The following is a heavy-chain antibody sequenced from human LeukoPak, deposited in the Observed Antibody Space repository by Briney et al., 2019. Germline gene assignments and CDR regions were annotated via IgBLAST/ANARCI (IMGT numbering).Heavy chain of an antibody. D-gene: IGHD2-2*01. Sequence: ASVKVSCQTSGYTFSNFGINWVRQDPGRGLEWMGWISGNNDNPNYGQKFQGRLTVTTDSSTSTAYMELRNLRLDDTAVYYCANDGTSTDGYWGKGVLVTVSS. CDR2: ISGNNDNP. CDR3: ANDGTSTDGY. V-gene: IGHV1-18*01. CDR1: GYTFSNFG. J-gene: IGHJ4*02.